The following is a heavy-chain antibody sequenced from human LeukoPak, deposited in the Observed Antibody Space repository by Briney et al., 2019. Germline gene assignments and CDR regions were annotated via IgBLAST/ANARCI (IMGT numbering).Heavy chain of an antibody. D-gene: IGHD3-3*01. V-gene: IGHV1-2*02. CDR1: GYTFTKYY. CDR2: INSNRGGT. J-gene: IGHJ3*02. CDR3: ARDHGGDAFDI. Sequence: ASVKVSCKASGYTFTKYYIHWVRQAPGQGLEWMGWINSNRGGTNYAQKFQGRVTMTRDTSISTAYMERRSVRSDDTAVYYCARDHGGDAFDIWGPGTMVTVSS.